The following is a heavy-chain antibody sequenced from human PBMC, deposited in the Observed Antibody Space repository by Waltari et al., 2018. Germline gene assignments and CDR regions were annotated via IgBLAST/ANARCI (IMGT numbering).Heavy chain of an antibody. D-gene: IGHD6-13*01. V-gene: IGHV7-4-1*02. CDR1: GYTCTTYT. CDR3: ARVLGYDWFGP. Sequence: QVQLVQSGSELTKPGASVKVSCKASGYTCTTYTIDWVRQAPGQGLEWMGWINTNTGNPTYAQGFTGRFVFSLDTSVSTAYLQINSLKAEDTAVYYRARVLGYDWFGPWGQGTLVTVSS. CDR2: INTNTGNP. J-gene: IGHJ5*02.